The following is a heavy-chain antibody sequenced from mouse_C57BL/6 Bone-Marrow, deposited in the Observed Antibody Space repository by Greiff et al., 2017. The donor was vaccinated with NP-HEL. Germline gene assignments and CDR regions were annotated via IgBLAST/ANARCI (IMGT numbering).Heavy chain of an antibody. D-gene: IGHD2-1*01. V-gene: IGHV1-69*01. CDR3: ARVTSWFAY. J-gene: IGHJ3*01. CDR1: GYTFTSYW. Sequence: QVQLQQPGAELVMPGASVKLSCKASGYTFTSYWMHWVKQRPGQGLEWIGEIDPSDSYTNYNQKFKGKATLTVDTSSSTAYMQLSSLTSEDSAVYYCARVTSWFAYWGQGTLVTVSA. CDR2: IDPSDSYT.